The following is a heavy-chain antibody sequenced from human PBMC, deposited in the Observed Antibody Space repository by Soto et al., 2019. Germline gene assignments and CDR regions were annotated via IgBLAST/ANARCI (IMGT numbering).Heavy chain of an antibody. V-gene: IGHV3-7*01. CDR3: ARGRRGSGWCVLC. Sequence: GGSLRLSCAASGFTFGRYWMTWVGQAPGKGLEWVANIKQDGSEKYYVDSVKGRFTISRDNAKNSLYLQMNSLRAEDSAVYYWARGRRGSGWCVLCWGQGPLVTVXS. J-gene: IGHJ4*02. D-gene: IGHD6-19*01. CDR2: IKQDGSEK. CDR1: GFTFGRYW.